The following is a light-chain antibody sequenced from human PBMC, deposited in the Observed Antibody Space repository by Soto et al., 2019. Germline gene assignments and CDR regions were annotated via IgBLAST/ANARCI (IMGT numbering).Light chain of an antibody. Sequence: DIQMTQSPSSLSASVGDRVTITCRASQDISNFLAWFHQAPGKAPKSLIYGASSLQSGVPSKFSGSGSGTEFTLTISSLQPEDFGTYYCLQYHSYPATFGGGTKVEIQ. J-gene: IGKJ4*01. CDR1: QDISNF. CDR2: GAS. V-gene: IGKV1-16*02. CDR3: LQYHSYPAT.